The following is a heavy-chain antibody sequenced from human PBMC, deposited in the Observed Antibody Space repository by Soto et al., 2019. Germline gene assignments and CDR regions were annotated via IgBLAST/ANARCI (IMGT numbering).Heavy chain of an antibody. Sequence: ASVKVSCKASGYTFTSYDINWVRQATGQGLEWMGWMNPNSGNTGYAQKFQGRVTMTRNTSISTAYMELSSLRSEDTAVYYCAIVGSDYYGPGSQPYWGQGTLVPVSS. D-gene: IGHD3-10*01. CDR3: AIVGSDYYGPGSQPY. J-gene: IGHJ4*02. CDR1: GYTFTSYD. CDR2: MNPNSGNT. V-gene: IGHV1-8*01.